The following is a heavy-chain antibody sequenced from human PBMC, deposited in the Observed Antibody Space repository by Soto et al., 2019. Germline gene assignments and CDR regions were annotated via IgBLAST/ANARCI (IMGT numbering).Heavy chain of an antibody. CDR2: ISSNGGST. CDR1: GFTFSSYA. V-gene: IGHV3-64*01. D-gene: IGHD2-15*01. CDR3: ARGYCSGGSCYSIWFDP. J-gene: IGHJ5*02. Sequence: EVQLVESGGGLVQPGGSLRLSCAASGFTFSSYAMHWVRQAPGKGLEYVSAISSNGGSTYYANSVKGRFTISRDNSKNTLYHQMGSLRAEDMAVYYCARGYCSGGSCYSIWFDPWGQGTLVTVTS.